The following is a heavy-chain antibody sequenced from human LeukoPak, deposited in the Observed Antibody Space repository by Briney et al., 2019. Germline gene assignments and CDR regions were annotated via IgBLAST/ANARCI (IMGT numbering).Heavy chain of an antibody. CDR3: ARVSEAIAVAGHWYFDL. CDR2: IYYSGST. Sequence: PSETLSLTCTVSGGSISSSSYYWGWIRQPPGKGLEWIGSIYYSGSTNYNPSLKSRVTISVDTSKNQFSLKLSSVTAADTAVYYCARVSEAIAVAGHWYFDLWGRGTLVTVSS. V-gene: IGHV4-39*07. D-gene: IGHD6-19*01. CDR1: GGSISSSSYY. J-gene: IGHJ2*01.